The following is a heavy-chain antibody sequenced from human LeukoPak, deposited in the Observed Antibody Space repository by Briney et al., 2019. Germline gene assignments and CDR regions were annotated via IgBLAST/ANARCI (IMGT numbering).Heavy chain of an antibody. CDR1: GYTFTSYG. CDR2: ISAFSGNT. Sequence: ASVKVSCKASGYTFTSYGISWVRQAPGQGLEWMGWISAFSGNTNYAQNLQGGVTLTTDTSTSTAYMELRSLRSDDTAVYYCVRDRDGYNGGDYWGQGTLVTVSS. V-gene: IGHV1-18*01. J-gene: IGHJ4*02. D-gene: IGHD5-24*01. CDR3: VRDRDGYNGGDY.